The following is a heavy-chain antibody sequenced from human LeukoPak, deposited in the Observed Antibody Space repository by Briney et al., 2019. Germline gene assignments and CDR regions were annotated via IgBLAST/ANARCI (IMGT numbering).Heavy chain of an antibody. CDR2: IYYTGST. CDR1: GASISSFY. Sequence: SETLSLTCSVSGASISSFYWNWIRQPPGKGLEWIGSIYYTGSTYYKPSLKSRVSISVDTSKNQFSLKLSSVTAADTAVYYCARERAVAFGNYFDYWGQGTLVTVSS. D-gene: IGHD6-19*01. CDR3: ARERAVAFGNYFDY. V-gene: IGHV4-59*12. J-gene: IGHJ4*02.